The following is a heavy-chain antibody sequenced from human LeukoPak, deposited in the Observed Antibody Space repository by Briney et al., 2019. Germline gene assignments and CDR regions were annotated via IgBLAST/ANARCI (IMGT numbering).Heavy chain of an antibody. CDR2: IYYDDSET. J-gene: IGHJ2*01. CDR3: ARQSMTLGWYFDL. CDR1: GYSFTNYW. Sequence: GESLKISCKGGGYSFTNYWIVWVRQMPGKGLEWMGVIYYDDSETQYSPSFQGQVTMSVDKSISTAYLQWSALKASDSAIYYCARQSMTLGWYFDLWGRGTLVTVSS. D-gene: IGHD2-21*02. V-gene: IGHV5-51*01.